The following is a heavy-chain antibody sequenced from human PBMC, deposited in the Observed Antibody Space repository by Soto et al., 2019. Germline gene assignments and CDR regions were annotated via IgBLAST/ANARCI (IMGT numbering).Heavy chain of an antibody. CDR3: ARPPNQIGLAYGMDV. CDR2: INAGNGNT. J-gene: IGHJ6*02. CDR1: GYTFTSYA. D-gene: IGHD3-16*01. Sequence: ASVKVSCKASGYTFTSYAMHWVRQAPGQRLEWMGWINAGNGNTKYSQKFQGRVTITRDTSASTAYMELSSLRSEDTAVYYCARPPNQIGLAYGMDVWGQGTTVTVSS. V-gene: IGHV1-3*01.